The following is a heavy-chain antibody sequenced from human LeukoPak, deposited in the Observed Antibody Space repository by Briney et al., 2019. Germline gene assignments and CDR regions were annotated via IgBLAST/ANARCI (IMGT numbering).Heavy chain of an antibody. CDR1: GFTFSSYG. CDR2: IRYDGSNK. Sequence: GGSLRLSCAASGFTFSSYGMHWVRQAPGKWLEWVAFIRYDGSNKYYADSVKGRFTISRDNSKNTLYLQMNSLRAEDTAVYYCAKDGADCSSTSCNASYYYYYMDVWGKGTTVTISS. V-gene: IGHV3-30*02. CDR3: AKDGADCSSTSCNASYYYYYMDV. D-gene: IGHD2-2*01. J-gene: IGHJ6*03.